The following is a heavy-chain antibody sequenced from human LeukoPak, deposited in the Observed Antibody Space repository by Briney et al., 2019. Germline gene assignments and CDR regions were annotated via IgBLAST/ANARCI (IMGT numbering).Heavy chain of an antibody. CDR1: GFTFGSHE. V-gene: IGHV3-48*03. CDR2: ITTSGTKT. Sequence: GGSLRLSCAASGFTFGSHEMNWVRPAPGEGLEWVSHITTSGTKTYYADSVKGRFTISRDNTKSSLCLQMSSRRAEDTAVYYCGRYLNYWGQGTLVTVSS. J-gene: IGHJ4*02. D-gene: IGHD3-10*01. CDR3: GRYLNY.